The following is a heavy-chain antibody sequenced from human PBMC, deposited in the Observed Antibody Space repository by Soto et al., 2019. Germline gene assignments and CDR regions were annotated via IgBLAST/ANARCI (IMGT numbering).Heavy chain of an antibody. Sequence: EVQLLESGGGLVQPGGSLRLSCAASGFTFSSYAMSWVRQAPGEGLEWVSAISGSGGSTYYAYSVKGRFTISTDNSKNTLYLQMNSLRAEDTAVYYCAKGEKSYDFWCGYHDYYGMDVWGQGTTVTVSS. CDR3: AKGEKSYDFWCGYHDYYGMDV. V-gene: IGHV3-23*01. CDR2: ISGSGGST. CDR1: GFTFSSYA. J-gene: IGHJ6*02. D-gene: IGHD3-3*01.